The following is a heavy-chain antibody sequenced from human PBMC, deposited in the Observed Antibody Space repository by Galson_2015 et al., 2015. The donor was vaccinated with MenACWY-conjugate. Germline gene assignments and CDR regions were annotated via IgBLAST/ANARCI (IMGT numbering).Heavy chain of an antibody. V-gene: IGHV5-10-1*01. CDR2: IDPSDSYT. Sequence: QSGAEVKKPGESLRISCKGSGYSFTSYWITWVRQMPGKGLKCEGRIDPSDSYTNYSPSFQGHVTISADKSISTAYLQWSSLKASDTAMYYCARLVTVETPYYYYGMDVWGQGTTVTVSS. CDR3: ARLVTVETPYYYYGMDV. D-gene: IGHD4-23*01. CDR1: GYSFTSYW. J-gene: IGHJ6*02.